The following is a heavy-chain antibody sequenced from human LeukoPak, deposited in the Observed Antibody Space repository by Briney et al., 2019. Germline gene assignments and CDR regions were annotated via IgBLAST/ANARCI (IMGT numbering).Heavy chain of an antibody. D-gene: IGHD3-22*01. CDR3: ARGVRYYDSSGYRI. J-gene: IGHJ4*02. CDR1: GGSISSYY. V-gene: IGHV4-59*12. Sequence: SETLSLTCTVSGGSISSYYWSWIRQPPGKGLEWIGYIYYSGSTNYNPSLKSRVTISVDTSKNQFSLKLSSVTAADTAVYYCARGVRYYDSSGYRIWGQGTLVTVSS. CDR2: IYYSGST.